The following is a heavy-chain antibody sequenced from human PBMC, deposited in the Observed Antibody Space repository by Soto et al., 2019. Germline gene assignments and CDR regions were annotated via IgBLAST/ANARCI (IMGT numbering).Heavy chain of an antibody. CDR1: GFTFSRYG. CDR3: ARDDDHGDKGFDY. CDR2: ILDDGSDQ. V-gene: IGHV3-33*01. D-gene: IGHD4-17*01. J-gene: IGHJ4*02. Sequence: QVQLVESGGGVVQPGRSLRLSCAASGFTFSRYGMHWVRQAPGKGLECVAVILDDGSDQNYADSVKGRFTISRANSKNSLYMQMNRRRAEATAVYYWARDDDHGDKGFDYWGQGTLVTVSS.